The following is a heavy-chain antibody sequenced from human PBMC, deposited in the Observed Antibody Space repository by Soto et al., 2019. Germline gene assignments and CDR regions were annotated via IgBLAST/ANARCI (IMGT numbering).Heavy chain of an antibody. V-gene: IGHV4-31*03. CDR2: IYYSGST. J-gene: IGHJ3*02. CDR1: GGSISSGGYY. D-gene: IGHD3-10*01. Sequence: SETLSLTCTVSGGSISSGGYYWSWIRQHPEKGLEWIGYIYYSGSTYYNPPLKSRVTISVDTSKNQFSLKLSSVTAADTAVYYCGFGRFPSPVFDIWGQGTMVTVSS. CDR3: GFGRFPSPVFDI.